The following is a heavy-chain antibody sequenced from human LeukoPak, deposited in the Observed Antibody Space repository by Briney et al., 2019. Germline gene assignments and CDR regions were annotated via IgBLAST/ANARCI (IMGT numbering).Heavy chain of an antibody. J-gene: IGHJ6*02. CDR3: ARGRDGYNYDDYYYGMDV. D-gene: IGHD5-24*01. Sequence: SETLSLTCTVSGASISGYYWSWIRQSPGKTLEWIGYIHSTGSTNYNPSLKSRVTISADTSKNQFSLKLNSVTAADTAVYYCARGRDGYNYDDYYYGMDVWGQGTTVTVSS. CDR2: IHSTGST. CDR1: GASISGYY. V-gene: IGHV4-59*01.